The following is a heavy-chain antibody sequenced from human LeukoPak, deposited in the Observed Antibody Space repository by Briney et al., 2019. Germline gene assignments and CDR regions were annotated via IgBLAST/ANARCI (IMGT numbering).Heavy chain of an antibody. D-gene: IGHD4-17*01. J-gene: IGHJ6*03. CDR1: GFTFSSYG. V-gene: IGHV3-30*02. CDR2: IRYDGGNK. CDR3: ARVDYGDYVRYYYYYMDV. Sequence: GGSLRLSCAASGFTFSSYGIHWVRQAPGKGLEWVTFIRYDGGNKYYADSVKGRFTISRDNAKNSLYLQMNSLRAEDTAVYYCARVDYGDYVRYYYYYMDVWGKGTTVTISS.